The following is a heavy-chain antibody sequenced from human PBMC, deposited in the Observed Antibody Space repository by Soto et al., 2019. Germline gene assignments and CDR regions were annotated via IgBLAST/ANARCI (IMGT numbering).Heavy chain of an antibody. CDR3: VIGDCSGGSCYSDAFDI. CDR1: GFTFSSYA. D-gene: IGHD2-15*01. J-gene: IGHJ3*02. Sequence: GGSLRLSCSASGFTFSSYAMHWVRQAPGKGLEYVSAIRSNGGSTYYADSVKGRFTISRDNSKNTLYLQMSSLRAEDTAVYYCVIGDCSGGSCYSDAFDIWGQGTMVTVSS. V-gene: IGHV3-64D*09. CDR2: IRSNGGST.